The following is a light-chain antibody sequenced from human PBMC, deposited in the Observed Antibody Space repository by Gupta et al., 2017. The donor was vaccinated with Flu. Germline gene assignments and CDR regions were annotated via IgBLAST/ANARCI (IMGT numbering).Light chain of an antibody. CDR3: QQYINYFIT. Sequence: PSTLSASVGDRVTITCRASQSVSTWLAWYQLKPGKAPKLLIYKASTLGSGVPSRFSGSGSGTEFTLTINSLQPDDFAIYYCQQYINYFITFGQGTRLEIK. V-gene: IGKV1-5*03. J-gene: IGKJ5*01. CDR1: QSVSTW. CDR2: KAS.